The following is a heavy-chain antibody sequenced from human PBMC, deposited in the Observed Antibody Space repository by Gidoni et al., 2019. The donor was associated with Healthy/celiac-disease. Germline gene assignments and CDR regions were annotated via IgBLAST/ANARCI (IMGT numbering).Heavy chain of an antibody. Sequence: QVQLVESGGGVVQPGRSLRLSCAASGFTFSSYAMHWVRQGAGKGLEWVAVISYDGSNKYYADSVKGRFTISRDKSKNTLYLQMNSRRAEDTAVYYCARAEYYDFWSGYSLLYYFD. CDR2: ISYDGSNK. J-gene: IGHJ4*01. CDR3: ARAEYYDFWSGYSLLYYFD. CDR1: GFTFSSYA. V-gene: IGHV3-30-3*01. D-gene: IGHD3-3*01.